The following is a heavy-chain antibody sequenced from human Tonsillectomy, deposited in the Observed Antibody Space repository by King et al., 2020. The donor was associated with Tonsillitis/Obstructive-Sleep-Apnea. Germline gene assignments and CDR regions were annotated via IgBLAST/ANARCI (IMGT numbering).Heavy chain of an antibody. D-gene: IGHD3-22*01. J-gene: IGHJ4*02. V-gene: IGHV1-24*01. CDR1: GYTLIELS. Sequence: QLVQSGAEVKKPGASVKVSCKVSGYTLIELSMHWVRQAPRKGLEWMGGFDPEDGETIYAQNFQGRVTMTEDTSTDTAYMELSSLRSEDTAVYYCATDPYDRSGYFYWGQGTLVTVSS. CDR3: ATDPYDRSGYFY. CDR2: FDPEDGET.